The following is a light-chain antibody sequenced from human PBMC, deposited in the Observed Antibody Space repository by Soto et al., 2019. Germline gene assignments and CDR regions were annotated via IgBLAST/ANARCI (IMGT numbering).Light chain of an antibody. CDR3: QKYNSALTWT. Sequence: DIQMTQSPSSLSASVGDRVTITCRASQGISNYLAWYQQKPGKVPKLLIYAASTLQSGVPSRFSGSGSGTDFTLTISSLQPEDVATYYCQKYNSALTWTFGQGPRWKSN. V-gene: IGKV1-27*01. CDR1: QGISNY. CDR2: AAS. J-gene: IGKJ1*01.